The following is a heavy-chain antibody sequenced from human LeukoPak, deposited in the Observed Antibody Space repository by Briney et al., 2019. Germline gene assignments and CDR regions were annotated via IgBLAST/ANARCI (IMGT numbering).Heavy chain of an antibody. CDR3: ARVVSREYYDFWSGAYYYYGMDV. CDR2: IIPIFGTV. CDR1: GGTFSSYA. J-gene: IGHJ6*02. D-gene: IGHD3-3*01. V-gene: IGHV1-69*13. Sequence: SVKVSCKASGGTFSSYAISWVRQAPGQGLEWMGGIIPIFGTVNYAQKFQGRVTITADESTSTAYMELSSLRSEDTAVYYCARVVSREYYDFWSGAYYYYGMDVWGQGTTVTVSS.